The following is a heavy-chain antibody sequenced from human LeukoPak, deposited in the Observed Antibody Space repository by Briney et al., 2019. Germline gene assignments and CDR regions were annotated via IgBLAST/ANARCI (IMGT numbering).Heavy chain of an antibody. Sequence: GGSLRLSCAASGFTFGDYNMNWFRQAPGKGLEWVGISRSKTFDGTIEYAASVKDRFTISREDSKNIAYLQVNSLKTEDTAVYYCTRDLTSRGYSYGAYWGQGTLVTVSS. CDR2: SRSKTFDGTI. D-gene: IGHD5-18*01. V-gene: IGHV3-49*03. J-gene: IGHJ4*02. CDR1: GFTFGDYN. CDR3: TRDLTSRGYSYGAY.